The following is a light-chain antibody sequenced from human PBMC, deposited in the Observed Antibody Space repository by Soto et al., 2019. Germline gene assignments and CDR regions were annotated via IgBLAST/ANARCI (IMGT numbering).Light chain of an antibody. J-gene: IGKJ1*01. V-gene: IGKV1-5*01. CDR3: QQCFWHWT. Sequence: DIQMTQAPSTLSASVGDRVTITCRASQSISSWLAWYQQKPGKAPRLLIYGASNLESGVPSRFSGSGSGTEFTLTISSLQPDDFATYYCQQCFWHWTFGQGTKVDIK. CDR1: QSISSW. CDR2: GAS.